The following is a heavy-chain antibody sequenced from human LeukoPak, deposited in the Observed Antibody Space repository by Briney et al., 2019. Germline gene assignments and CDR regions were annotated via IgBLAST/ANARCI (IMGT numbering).Heavy chain of an antibody. J-gene: IGHJ4*02. CDR1: GGSISSNSYY. CDR3: ARVSTTYYYGSGSYSHFDY. CDR2: IYYSGST. D-gene: IGHD3-10*01. Sequence: SETLSLTCTVSGGSISSNSYYWGWIRQPPGKGLEWIGSIYYSGSTYYNPSLKSRVTISVDTSKNQFSLKLSSVTAADTAVYYCARVSTTYYYGSGSYSHFDYWGQGTLVTVSS. V-gene: IGHV4-39*07.